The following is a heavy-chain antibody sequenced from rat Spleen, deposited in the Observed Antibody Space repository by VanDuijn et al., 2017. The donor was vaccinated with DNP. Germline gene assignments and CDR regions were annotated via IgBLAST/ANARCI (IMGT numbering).Heavy chain of an antibody. CDR3: ARHSRTTAITEYFDY. CDR2: INTSGNRP. CDR1: GFTFSNYY. D-gene: IGHD1-9*01. J-gene: IGHJ2*01. Sequence: EVQLVESGGGLVQPGRSLKLSCAGSGFTFSNYYMAWVRQAPKKGLEWVATINTSGNRPYYTDSVKGRFTITRDNAKSSLYLQMNSLKSEDTATYYCARHSRTTAITEYFDYWGQGVMVTVSS. V-gene: IGHV5-25*01.